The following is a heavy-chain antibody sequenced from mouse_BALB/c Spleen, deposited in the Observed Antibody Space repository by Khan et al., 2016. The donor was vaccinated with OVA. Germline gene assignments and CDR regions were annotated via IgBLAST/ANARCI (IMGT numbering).Heavy chain of an antibody. V-gene: IGHV1-52*01. CDR3: ARNPFAY. Sequence: QVQLKESGTGLVRPGTSVKLSCKASGYTFTSYWMNWIKQRPEQGLEWIGRIDTYDSETHYNQKFKDKTILTVDKSSNTAYMQLSSLTSEDSSVYYCARNPFAYWGQGTLVTVSA. J-gene: IGHJ3*01. CDR2: IDTYDSET. CDR1: GYTFTSYW.